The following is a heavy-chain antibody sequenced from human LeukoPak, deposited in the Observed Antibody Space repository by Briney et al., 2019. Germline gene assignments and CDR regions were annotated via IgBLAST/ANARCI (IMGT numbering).Heavy chain of an antibody. J-gene: IGHJ4*02. V-gene: IGHV4-59*01. CDR1: GGSISSYY. CDR2: IYYSGRT. CDR3: ARDRGSYGYLDY. Sequence: PSETPSLTCTVSGGSISSYYWSWIRQPPGKGLEWIGYIYYSGRTNYNSSLKSRVTISVDTSKNQFSLKLSSVTAADTAVYYCARDRGSYGYLDYWGQGTLVTVSS. D-gene: IGHD3-16*01.